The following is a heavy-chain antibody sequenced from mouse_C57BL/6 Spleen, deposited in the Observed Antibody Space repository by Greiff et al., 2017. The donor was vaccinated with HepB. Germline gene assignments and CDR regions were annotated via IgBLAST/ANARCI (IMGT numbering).Heavy chain of an antibody. Sequence: QVQLKQPGAELVMPGASVKLSCKASGYTFTSYWMHWVKQRPGQGLEWIGEIDPSDSYTNYNQKFKGKSTLTVDKSSSTAYMQLSSLTSEDSAVYYCARSAQLRPFDYWGQGTTLTVAS. CDR1: GYTFTSYW. CDR3: ARSAQLRPFDY. CDR2: IDPSDSYT. V-gene: IGHV1-69*01. J-gene: IGHJ2*01. D-gene: IGHD3-1*01.